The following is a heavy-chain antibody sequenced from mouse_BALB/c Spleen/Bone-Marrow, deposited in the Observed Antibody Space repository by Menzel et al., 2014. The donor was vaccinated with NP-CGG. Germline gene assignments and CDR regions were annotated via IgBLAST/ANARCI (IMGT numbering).Heavy chain of an antibody. V-gene: IGHV1-9*01. Sequence: VQRVESGAELMKPGASVKISCKATGYTFSSYWIEWVKQRPGHGLEWIGEILPGSGSTNYNEKFKGKATFTADTSSNTAYKQLSSLTSEDSAVYSCARSDYGDWGQGTTLTVSS. D-gene: IGHD1-1*01. CDR3: ARSDYGD. CDR2: ILPGSGST. CDR1: GYTFSSYW. J-gene: IGHJ2*01.